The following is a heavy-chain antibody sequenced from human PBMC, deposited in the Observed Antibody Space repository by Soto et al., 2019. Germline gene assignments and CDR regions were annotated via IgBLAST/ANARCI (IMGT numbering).Heavy chain of an antibody. D-gene: IGHD3-22*01. J-gene: IGHJ4*02. V-gene: IGHV3-23*01. CDR2: ISGSGGST. CDR1: GFTFSSYA. Sequence: GGSLRLSCAASGFTFSSYAISWVRQAPGKGLEWVSAISGSGGSTYYADSVKGRFTISRDNSKNTLYLQMNSLRAEDTAVYYCAKDQQSGYYYDFGRHYYFDYWGQGTLVTVS. CDR3: AKDQQSGYYYDFGRHYYFDY.